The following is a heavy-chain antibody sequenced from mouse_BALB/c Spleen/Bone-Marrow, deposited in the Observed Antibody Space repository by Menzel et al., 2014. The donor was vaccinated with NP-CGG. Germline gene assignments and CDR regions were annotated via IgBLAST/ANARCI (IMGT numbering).Heavy chain of an antibody. Sequence: VQLQQSGPELVKPGASVKISCKASGYTFTDFNMHWVKQSHGKSLEWIGFISPYIGGTGYNQKFKSETTLTVDSSSSTAYMELRSLTSEGSAVYYCARGRRYDGPYFDYWGQGATLTVSS. V-gene: IGHV1S29*02. J-gene: IGHJ2*01. CDR1: GYTFTDFN. CDR2: ISPYIGGT. D-gene: IGHD2-14*01. CDR3: ARGRRYDGPYFDY.